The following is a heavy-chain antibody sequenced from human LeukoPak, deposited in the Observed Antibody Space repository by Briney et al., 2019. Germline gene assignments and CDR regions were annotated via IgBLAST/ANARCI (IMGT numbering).Heavy chain of an antibody. J-gene: IGHJ4*02. CDR2: IIPIFGTA. Sequence: ASVKVSCKASGGTFSSYAISWVRQAPGQGLEWMGGIIPIFGTANYAQKFQGRVTITADESTSTAYMELSSLRSEDTAVYYCARVRGGDCSSTSCSYWPFDYWGQGTLVTVPS. CDR1: GGTFSSYA. V-gene: IGHV1-69*13. D-gene: IGHD2-2*01. CDR3: ARVRGGDCSSTSCSYWPFDY.